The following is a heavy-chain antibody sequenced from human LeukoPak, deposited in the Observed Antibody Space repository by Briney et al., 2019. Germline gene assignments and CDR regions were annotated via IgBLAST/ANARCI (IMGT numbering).Heavy chain of an antibody. CDR1: GFTFSSYW. D-gene: IGHD3-22*01. Sequence: PGGSLRLSCAASGFTFSSYWMHWVRQAPGKGLVWVSRINSDGSRIHYADSVKGRFTISRDNAKNTLYLQMNSLRAEDTAVYYCARDLYDSGAYSSPIDYWGQGTLVTVSS. V-gene: IGHV3-74*01. J-gene: IGHJ4*02. CDR3: ARDLYDSGAYSSPIDY. CDR2: INSDGSRI.